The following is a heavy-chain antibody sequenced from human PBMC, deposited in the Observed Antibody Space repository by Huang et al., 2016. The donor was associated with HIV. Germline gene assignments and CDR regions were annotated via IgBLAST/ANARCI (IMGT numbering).Heavy chain of an antibody. Sequence: QLQLQESGPGLVRPSETLSLICTVSGGSITDSNYYWGWIRQPPGKGLEWIGSIYYSGDTDYNPSLKSRVTMSVDTSKNRFSLDIRSAAVADTAIYYCARHFGSWSGYFDSWGQGTLVPVSS. CDR1: GGSITDSNYY. D-gene: IGHD3-10*01. J-gene: IGHJ4*02. CDR2: IYYSGDT. CDR3: ARHFGSWSGYFDS. V-gene: IGHV4-39*01.